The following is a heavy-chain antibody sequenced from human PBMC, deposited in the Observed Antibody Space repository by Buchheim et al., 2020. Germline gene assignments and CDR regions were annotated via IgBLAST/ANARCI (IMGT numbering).Heavy chain of an antibody. V-gene: IGHV3-74*03. CDR2: VSSDGRTT. J-gene: IGHJ4*02. CDR1: GFSFMSYW. CDR3: AREYYGIWAGYYLDY. D-gene: IGHD3-9*01. Sequence: EMRLVESGGGLVQPGGSLRLSCAASGFSFMSYWMHWVRQGPGKGLEWVSRVSSDGRTTTYADSVKGRFTISGDNAKNTLFLQMNSLQAEDTAVYFCAREYYGIWAGYYLDYWGQRT.